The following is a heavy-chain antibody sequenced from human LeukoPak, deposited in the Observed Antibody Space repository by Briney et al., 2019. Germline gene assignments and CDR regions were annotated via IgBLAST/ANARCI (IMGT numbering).Heavy chain of an antibody. CDR2: IIPILGIA. V-gene: IGHV1-69*04. CDR3: AREREVLTGYYYFDY. Sequence: GASVKVSCKASGGTFSSYAISWVRQAPGQGLEWMGRIIPILGIANYAQKFQGRVTITADKSTSTAYMELSSLRSEDTAVYYCAREREVLTGYYYFDYWGQGTLVTVSS. D-gene: IGHD3-9*01. J-gene: IGHJ4*02. CDR1: GGTFSSYA.